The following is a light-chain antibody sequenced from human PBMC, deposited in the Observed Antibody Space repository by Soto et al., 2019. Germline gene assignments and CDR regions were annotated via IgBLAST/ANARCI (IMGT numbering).Light chain of an antibody. J-gene: IGLJ2*01. Sequence: QSVLTQPASVSGSPGQSITISCTGTSSDVGGYNYVSWYQQHPGKAPKLMIYDVSNRPSGVSNRFSGSKSGNTASLTISGLQAEDEADYYCSSYTSSITLVVFGGGTKVTV. V-gene: IGLV2-14*01. CDR2: DVS. CDR3: SSYTSSITLVV. CDR1: SSDVGGYNY.